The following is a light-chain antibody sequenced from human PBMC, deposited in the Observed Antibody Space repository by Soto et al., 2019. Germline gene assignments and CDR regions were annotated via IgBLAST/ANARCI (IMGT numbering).Light chain of an antibody. CDR3: SSFTSSITYV. CDR2: DVT. CDR1: SSDVGGYNS. J-gene: IGLJ1*01. Sequence: SSDVGGYNSVSWYRQDPGKAPKLMIYDVTNRPSGVSNRFSGSKSGNTASLTISGLQAEDEADYYCSSFTSSITYVFGNGTKVTV. V-gene: IGLV2-14*01.